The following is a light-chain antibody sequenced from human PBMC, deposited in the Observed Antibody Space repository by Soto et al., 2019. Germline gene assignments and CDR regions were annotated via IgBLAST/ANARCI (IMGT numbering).Light chain of an antibody. V-gene: IGLV2-14*01. J-gene: IGLJ2*01. CDR2: NVS. Sequence: QSALTQPASVSGSPGQSITISCTGTSSDVGGYNYVSWYQQHPGKAPKLMIYNVSNRPSGVSNRFSGSKSGNTASLTISVLQAEDEGHYYGSSFTSTNTVLFGGGTQLTVL. CDR1: SSDVGGYNY. CDR3: SSFTSTNTVL.